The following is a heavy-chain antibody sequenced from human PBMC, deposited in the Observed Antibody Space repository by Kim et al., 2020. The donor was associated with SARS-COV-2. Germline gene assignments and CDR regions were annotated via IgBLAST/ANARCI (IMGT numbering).Heavy chain of an antibody. CDR1: GFTFGDYA. Sequence: GGSLRLSCTASGFTFGDYAMSWFRQAPGKGLEWVGFIRSKAYGGTTEYAASVKGRFTISRDDSKSIAYLQMNSLKTEDTAVYYCTSPDSPYSKDYYYYYGMDVWGQGTTVTVSS. J-gene: IGHJ6*02. CDR3: TSPDSPYSKDYYYYYGMDV. D-gene: IGHD5-18*01. V-gene: IGHV3-49*03. CDR2: IRSKAYGGTT.